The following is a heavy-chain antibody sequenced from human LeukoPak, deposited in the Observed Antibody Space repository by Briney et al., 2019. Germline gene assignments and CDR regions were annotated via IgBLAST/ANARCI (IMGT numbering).Heavy chain of an antibody. CDR3: ARDERSSGWYNFDY. CDR2: ISYDGSNK. J-gene: IGHJ4*02. V-gene: IGHV3-33*05. Sequence: GGSLRLSCAASGFTFSNYGMHWVRQAPGKGLEWVAVISYDGSNKYYADSVKGRFTISRDNSKNTLYLQMNSLRAEDTAVYYCARDERSSGWYNFDYWGQGTLVTVSS. CDR1: GFTFSNYG. D-gene: IGHD6-19*01.